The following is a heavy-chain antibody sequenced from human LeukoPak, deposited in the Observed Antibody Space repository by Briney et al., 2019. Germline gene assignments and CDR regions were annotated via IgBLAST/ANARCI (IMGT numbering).Heavy chain of an antibody. CDR2: IIPILGIA. J-gene: IGHJ4*02. V-gene: IGHV1-69*04. CDR1: GGTFSSYA. Sequence: SVKVSCKASGGTFSSYAISWVRQAPGQGLEWMGRIIPILGIANYAQKFQGRVTITADKSTSTAYMELSSLRSEDTAVYYCARDLIAVAEGFDHWGQGTLVTVSS. D-gene: IGHD6-19*01. CDR3: ARDLIAVAEGFDH.